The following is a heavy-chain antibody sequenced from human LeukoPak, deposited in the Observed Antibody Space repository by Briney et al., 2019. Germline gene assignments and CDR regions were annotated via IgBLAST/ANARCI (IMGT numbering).Heavy chain of an antibody. CDR3: ARGGYFSAPLYYYGMDV. J-gene: IGHJ6*02. V-gene: IGHV1-46*01. CDR1: GYTFTSNY. CDR2: INPSGGST. D-gene: IGHD2-21*01. Sequence: SVTLSFKSSGYTFTSNYMHWIRQPHAQGLELMGIINPSGGSTSYAQKFQGRVTMTRDTSTSTVYMELSSLRSEDTAVYYCARGGYFSAPLYYYGMDVWGQGTTVTVSS.